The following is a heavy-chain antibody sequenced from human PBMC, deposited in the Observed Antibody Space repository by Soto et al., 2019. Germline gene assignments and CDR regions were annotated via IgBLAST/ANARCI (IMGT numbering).Heavy chain of an antibody. CDR1: GYTVTGYD. CDR3: ARDDRYDSIGYYFSRYYYGMDV. V-gene: IGHV1-8*01. CDR2: MNPNTGYT. D-gene: IGHD3-22*01. Sequence: ASVKVSCKASGYTVTGYDIHWVRQASGQGLEWMGWMNPNTGYTANAQKFQGRVTMTRNISISTVYMELSSLSSEDTAVYYCARDDRYDSIGYYFSRYYYGMDVWGQGTTVTV. J-gene: IGHJ6*02.